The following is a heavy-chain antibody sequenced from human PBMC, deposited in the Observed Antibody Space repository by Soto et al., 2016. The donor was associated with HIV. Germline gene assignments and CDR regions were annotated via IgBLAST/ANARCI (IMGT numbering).Heavy chain of an antibody. D-gene: IGHD6-19*01. J-gene: IGHJ4*01. CDR1: EYSVSSDDY. Sequence: QIQLQESGPGLVKPSEALSLTCDVSEYSVSSDDYWGWIRQPPGKGLEWIGTLYRSGTTYYNPSLKSRVSISRDTSKNQFSLKLSSVTAADTAVYYCAMDTSAWFRFDYVGPRNPGQRLL. CDR2: LYRSGTT. CDR3: AMDTSAWFRFDY. V-gene: IGHV4-38-2*01.